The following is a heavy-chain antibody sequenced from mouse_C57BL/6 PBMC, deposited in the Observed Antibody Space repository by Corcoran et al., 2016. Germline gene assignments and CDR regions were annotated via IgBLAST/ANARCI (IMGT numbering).Heavy chain of an antibody. D-gene: IGHD1-1*01. Sequence: DVQLQESGPGLVKPSQSLSLTCSVTGYSITSGYYWNWIRQFPGNKLEWMGYISYDGSNNYNPSLKNRISITRDTSKNQFFLKLNSVTTEDTATYYCARDRDTTVPDWYFDVWGTGTTVTVSS. CDR2: ISYDGSN. V-gene: IGHV3-6*01. CDR1: GYSITSGYY. CDR3: ARDRDTTVPDWYFDV. J-gene: IGHJ1*03.